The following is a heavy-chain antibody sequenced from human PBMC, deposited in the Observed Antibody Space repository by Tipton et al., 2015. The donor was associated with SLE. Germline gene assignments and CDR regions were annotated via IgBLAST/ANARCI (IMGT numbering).Heavy chain of an antibody. V-gene: IGHV4-61*02. D-gene: IGHD6-19*01. Sequence: TLSLTCTVSGGSISSGSYYWSWIRQPAGKGLEWIGRIYTSGSTNYNPSLKSRVTISVDTSKNQFSLKLSSVTAADTAVYYCARGNQIAVAGAFDIWGQGTMVTVSS. CDR1: GGSISSGSYY. J-gene: IGHJ3*02. CDR3: ARGNQIAVAGAFDI. CDR2: IYTSGST.